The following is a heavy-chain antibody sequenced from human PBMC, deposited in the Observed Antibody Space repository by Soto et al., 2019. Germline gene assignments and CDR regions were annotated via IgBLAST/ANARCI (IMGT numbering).Heavy chain of an antibody. CDR1: GVTFSNFA. CDR2: ISRSGTST. J-gene: IGHJ5*02. CDR3: AKGSWVHHGSEGGNWLDP. Sequence: WGSLRLSCAVSGVTFSNFAINGVGRSPGKGLEWVSGISRSGTSTYYADSVKGRFTISRDNSKNTLYLQMNSLRAEDTAVYYCAKGSWVHHGSEGGNWLDPWGQGTLVTVSS. V-gene: IGHV3-23*01. D-gene: IGHD3-10*01.